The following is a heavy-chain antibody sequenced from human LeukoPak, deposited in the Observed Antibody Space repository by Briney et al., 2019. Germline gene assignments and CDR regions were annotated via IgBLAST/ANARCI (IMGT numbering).Heavy chain of an antibody. CDR1: GFTFSSYS. J-gene: IGHJ4*02. CDR2: ITSGGST. Sequence: GGSLRLSCAASGFTFSSYSMNWVRQAPGKGLEWVSVITSGGSTYFADSVKGRFTVSRDNSKNTLSLQMNSLRVEDTAAYYCARDLISGPATHDSWGQGALVTVSS. V-gene: IGHV3-66*01. CDR3: ARDLISGPATHDS. D-gene: IGHD2-15*01.